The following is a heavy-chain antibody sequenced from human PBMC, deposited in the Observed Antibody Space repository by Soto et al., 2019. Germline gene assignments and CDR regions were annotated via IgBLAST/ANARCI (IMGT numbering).Heavy chain of an antibody. CDR1: GFIFSNYG. CDR3: ARDKVVGSDYYYAMYV. J-gene: IGHJ6*02. CDR2: IWFDGNKK. V-gene: IGHV3-33*01. Sequence: QVQLVESGGGVVQPGRSLRLSCAASGFIFSNYGMHWVRQAPGKGLEWVAVIWFDGNKKYYADSLKGRFTISRDNSKNTLYLQMNSLRAEDTGVYYCARDKVVGSDYYYAMYVWGQGTTVTVSS. D-gene: IGHD1-26*01.